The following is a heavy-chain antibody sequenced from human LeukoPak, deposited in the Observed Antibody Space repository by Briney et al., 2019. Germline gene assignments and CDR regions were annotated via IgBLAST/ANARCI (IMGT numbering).Heavy chain of an antibody. J-gene: IGHJ4*02. D-gene: IGHD3-10*01. CDR1: GFTFSSYS. Sequence: GGSLRLSCAASGFTFSSYSMNWVRQAPGKGLEWVSSISSSSSYIYYADSVKGRFTISRDNAKNSLYLQMNSLRAEDTAVYYCAREETYYYGSGSYQRGQGTQVTVSS. CDR2: ISSSSSYI. CDR3: AREETYYYGSGSYQ. V-gene: IGHV3-21*01.